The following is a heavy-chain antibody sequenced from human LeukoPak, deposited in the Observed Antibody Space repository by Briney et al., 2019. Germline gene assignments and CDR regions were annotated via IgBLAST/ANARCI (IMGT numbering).Heavy chain of an antibody. Sequence: SETLSLTCAGYGGSFSGYYWSWIRQPPGKGLEWIGEINHSGSTNYNPSLKSRVTISVDTSKNQFSLKLSSVTAADTAVYYCARGYKSRFDYWGQGTLVTVSS. J-gene: IGHJ4*02. CDR3: ARGYKSRFDY. CDR1: GGSFSGYY. V-gene: IGHV4-34*01. D-gene: IGHD1-14*01. CDR2: INHSGST.